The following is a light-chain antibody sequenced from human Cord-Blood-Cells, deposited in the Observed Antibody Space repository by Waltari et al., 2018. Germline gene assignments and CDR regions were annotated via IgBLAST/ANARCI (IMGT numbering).Light chain of an antibody. CDR3: QQYNNWLSLT. V-gene: IGKV3-15*01. CDR1: QSVSSN. J-gene: IGKJ4*01. Sequence: EIVMTQSPATLSMSPGERATLSCRASQSVSSNLAWYQQKPGQAPRLLIYGASTRATGIPARFSGSGSGTEFTLTISSLQSEDFAVYYCQQYNNWLSLTFGGVTKVEIK. CDR2: GAS.